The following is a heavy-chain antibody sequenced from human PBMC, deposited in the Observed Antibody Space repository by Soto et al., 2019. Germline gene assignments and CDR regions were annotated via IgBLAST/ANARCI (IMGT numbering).Heavy chain of an antibody. CDR3: TRTLNWGNYYSMDV. D-gene: IGHD7-27*01. CDR2: INPNSGST. J-gene: IGHJ6*04. CDR1: GYTFTSYY. V-gene: IGHV1-2*04. Sequence: ASVKVSCKASGYTFTSYYIHWVRQAPGQGLEWMGWINPNSGSTNYAQKLQGWVTMTRDTSISTAYMELSRLRSDDTAVYYCTRTLNWGNYYSMDVWGKGTTVTVSS.